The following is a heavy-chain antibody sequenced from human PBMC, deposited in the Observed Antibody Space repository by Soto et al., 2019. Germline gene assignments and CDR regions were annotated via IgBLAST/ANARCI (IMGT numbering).Heavy chain of an antibody. CDR3: ARHGLSSSGWYDFDY. J-gene: IGHJ4*02. V-gene: IGHV4-59*08. Sequence: QVQLQESGPGLVKPSETLSLTCTVSGGSISSYYWSWIRQPPGKGLEWIGYIYYSGSTNYNPSLRRRATISVDASKNQYSLKLSSVTAADTAVYYCARHGLSSSGWYDFDYWGQGTLVTVSS. CDR2: IYYSGST. D-gene: IGHD6-19*01. CDR1: GGSISSYY.